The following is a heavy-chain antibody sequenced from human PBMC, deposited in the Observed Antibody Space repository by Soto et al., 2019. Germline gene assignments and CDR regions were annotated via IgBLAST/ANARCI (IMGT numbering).Heavy chain of an antibody. D-gene: IGHD6-19*01. V-gene: IGHV1-69*13. CDR3: ARAQSHSSGWQSRGFDP. Sequence: SVKVSCKASGGTFSSYAISWVRQAPGQGLEWMGGIIPIFGTANYAQKFQGRVTITADESTSTAYMELSSLRSEDTAVYYCARAQSHSSGWQSRGFDPWGQGTLVTVSS. CDR1: GGTFSSYA. CDR2: IIPIFGTA. J-gene: IGHJ5*02.